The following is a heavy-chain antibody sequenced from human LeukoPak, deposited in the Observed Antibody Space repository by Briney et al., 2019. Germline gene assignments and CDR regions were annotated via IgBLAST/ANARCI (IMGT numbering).Heavy chain of an antibody. V-gene: IGHV3-21*01. D-gene: IGHD6-19*01. J-gene: IGHJ4*02. Sequence: PGESVPLSCAASGFIFSSYSMNWVRPAPGKGLEWVSSISGSSSRTHNGESVKGRFTISTDNAKTSLYLQMNSLRAEDTAVYYCSRALASTAFDYWGKGTPVSPSS. CDR1: GFIFSSYS. CDR2: ISGSSSRT. CDR3: SRALASTAFDY.